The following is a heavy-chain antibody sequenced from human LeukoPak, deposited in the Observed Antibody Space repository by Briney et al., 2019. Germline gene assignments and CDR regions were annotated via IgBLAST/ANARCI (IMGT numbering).Heavy chain of an antibody. Sequence: TLSLTCAVSGGSISSGSYYWSWIRQPAGKGLEWIGRIYTNGGTNYNSSLKSRVTISVDTSKNQFSLDLSSVTAADTAVYYCAREANYFYCYIDVWGKGTTVTVSS. V-gene: IGHV4-61*02. CDR1: GGSISSGSYY. J-gene: IGHJ6*03. CDR3: AREANYFYCYIDV. CDR2: IYTNGGT.